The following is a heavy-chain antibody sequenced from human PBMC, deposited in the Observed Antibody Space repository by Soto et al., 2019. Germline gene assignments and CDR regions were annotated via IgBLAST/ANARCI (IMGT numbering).Heavy chain of an antibody. V-gene: IGHV1-8*02. CDR3: ARFAMPARPRWYNWFDP. Sequence: QEQLVQSAAEVKKPGASVKVSCMTSGYTFNDYEINWVRQATGQGLEWIGWMNPNSGETGYAQRFQGRVTMTTSSSLSTASLGLSNMTSDDTEVDYCARFAMPARPRWYNWFDPWGQGTLVTVAS. D-gene: IGHD2-2*01. CDR1: GYTFNDYE. CDR2: MNPNSGET. J-gene: IGHJ5*02.